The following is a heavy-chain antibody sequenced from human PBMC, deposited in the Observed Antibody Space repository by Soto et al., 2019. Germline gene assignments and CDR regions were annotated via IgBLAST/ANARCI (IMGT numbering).Heavy chain of an antibody. Sequence: PSETLSLTCTVSGGSISSGGYYWSGIRQHPGKGLEWIGYIYYSGSTYYNPSLKSRVSISVDTSKNQFSLKLSSVTAADTAVYYCASHDYAHYGMDVWGQGTTVTVSS. CDR2: IYYSGST. CDR3: ASHDYAHYGMDV. V-gene: IGHV4-30-4*08. CDR1: GGSISSGGYY. J-gene: IGHJ6*02. D-gene: IGHD3-16*01.